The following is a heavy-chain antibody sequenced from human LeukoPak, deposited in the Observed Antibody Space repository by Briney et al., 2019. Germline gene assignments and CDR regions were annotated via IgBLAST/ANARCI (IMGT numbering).Heavy chain of an antibody. J-gene: IGHJ4*02. CDR3: AKVSSNYDFWSGYDY. CDR2: IRYDGSNK. Sequence: PGGSLRLSCAASGFTFSTYAMHWVRQAPGKGLEWVAFIRYDGSNKYYADSVKGRFTISRDNFKNTLYLQMNSLRAEDTAVFYCAKVSSNYDFWSGYDYWGQGTLVTVSS. V-gene: IGHV3-30*02. D-gene: IGHD3-3*01. CDR1: GFTFSTYA.